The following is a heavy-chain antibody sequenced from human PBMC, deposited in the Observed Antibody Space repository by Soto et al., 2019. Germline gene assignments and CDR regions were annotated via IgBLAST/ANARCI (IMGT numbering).Heavy chain of an antibody. CDR1: GYTFTSYG. J-gene: IGHJ5*02. V-gene: IGHV1-18*03. CDR2: ISAYNGNT. D-gene: IGHD6-19*01. Sequence: QVQLVQSGAEVKKPGASVKVSCKASGYTFTSYGISWVRQAPGQGLEWMGWISAYNGNTNYAQKLQGRVTMTTDTSTSSAFIQLSILRSDYMAVYYCARDGCVQARSDPWGQGTLVTVSS. CDR3: ARDGCVQARSDP.